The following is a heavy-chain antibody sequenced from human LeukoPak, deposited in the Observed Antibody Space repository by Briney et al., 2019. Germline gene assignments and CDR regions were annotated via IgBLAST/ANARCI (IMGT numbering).Heavy chain of an antibody. CDR3: ARGLPLYAFDI. D-gene: IGHD2-15*01. Sequence: PSETLSLTCTVSGGSISSYYWSWIRQPPGKGLEWIGYIYYSGSTNYNPSLKSRVTISVDTSKNQFSLKLSSVTAADTAVYYCARGLPLYAFDIWGQGTMATVSS. CDR2: IYYSGST. CDR1: GGSISSYY. V-gene: IGHV4-59*01. J-gene: IGHJ3*02.